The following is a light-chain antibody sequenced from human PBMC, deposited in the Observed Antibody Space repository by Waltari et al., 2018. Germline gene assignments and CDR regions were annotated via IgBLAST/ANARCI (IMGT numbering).Light chain of an antibody. J-gene: IGKJ1*01. CDR3: QKYNRLPAT. Sequence: EIVLTQSPGTLSLSPGERGTLSCRASESIGKYLAWYQQRPGQAPRLVMFHASNRATGIPDRFSGSGSGTDFSLTISRLEPEDFAVYYCQKYNRLPATFGQGTKVEIK. V-gene: IGKV3-20*01. CDR1: ESIGKY. CDR2: HAS.